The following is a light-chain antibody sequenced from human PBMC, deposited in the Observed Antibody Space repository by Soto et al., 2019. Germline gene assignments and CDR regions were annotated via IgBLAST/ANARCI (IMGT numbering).Light chain of an antibody. J-gene: IGKJ5*01. Sequence: EIVLTQSPGTLSLSPGERATLSYRASQSVSSSYLAWYQQKPGQAPRLLIYGASSRATGIPDRFSGSGSGTEFTLTISSLQSEDSAVYYCQQYNNWPPTFGQGTRLEIK. CDR1: QSVSSSY. V-gene: IGKV3-20*01. CDR2: GAS. CDR3: QQYNNWPPT.